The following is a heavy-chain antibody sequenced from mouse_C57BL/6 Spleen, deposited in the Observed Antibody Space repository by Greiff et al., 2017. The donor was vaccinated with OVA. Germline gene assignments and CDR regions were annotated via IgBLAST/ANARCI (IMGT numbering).Heavy chain of an antibody. Sequence: EVQGVESGGGLVQPGGSMKLSCVASGFTFSNYWMNWVRQSPEKGLEWVAQIRLKSDNYATHYAESVKGRFTISRDDSKSSVYLQMNNLRAEDTGIYYCTYYYGSSTDWYFDVWGTGTTVTVSS. V-gene: IGHV6-3*01. CDR1: GFTFSNYW. CDR2: IRLKSDNYAT. CDR3: TYYYGSSTDWYFDV. D-gene: IGHD1-1*01. J-gene: IGHJ1*03.